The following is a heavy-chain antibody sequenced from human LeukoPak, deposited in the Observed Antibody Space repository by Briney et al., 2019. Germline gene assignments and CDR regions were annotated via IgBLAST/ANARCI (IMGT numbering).Heavy chain of an antibody. CDR3: ATVRFGHGVY. CDR1: GDSISRSIYY. Sequence: SETLSLTCTVSGDSISRSIYYWGWIRQPRGKGLEWIGSIYYSGSTFFNPSLKSRATISLDTSKNQFSLRLTSVTAADTAVYSCATVRFGHGVYWGQGTLVTVSS. J-gene: IGHJ4*02. V-gene: IGHV4-39*01. CDR2: IYYSGST. D-gene: IGHD3-10*01.